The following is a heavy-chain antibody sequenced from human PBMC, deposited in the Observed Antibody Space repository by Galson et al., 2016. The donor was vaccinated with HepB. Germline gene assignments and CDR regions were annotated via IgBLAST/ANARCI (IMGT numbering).Heavy chain of an antibody. Sequence: SETLSLTCAVSGVSISSSYWSWIRQPPGKGLEWIGYIYYNGHTKTNSSLKSRVTLSVDTSTNHFSLNPTSVTAADTAVYYCARDRGNLGSDLWGRGTRVTVSS. CDR1: GVSISSSY. J-gene: IGHJ2*01. D-gene: IGHD4-23*01. CDR2: IYYNGHT. V-gene: IGHV4-59*01. CDR3: ARDRGNLGSDL.